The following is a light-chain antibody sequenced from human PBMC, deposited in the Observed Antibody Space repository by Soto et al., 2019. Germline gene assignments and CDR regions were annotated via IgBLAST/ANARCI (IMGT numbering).Light chain of an antibody. Sequence: IQLTQSPPTLSATVGDRVTITCRASQTISTWMAWYQQKPGKAPKLLVYDASTLQSGVASRFSGSGSGTEFTLTIRRLEPEDFAVYYCQQYGSSPITFGQGTRLEI. CDR3: QQYGSSPIT. J-gene: IGKJ5*01. CDR1: QTISTW. V-gene: IGKV1-5*01. CDR2: DAS.